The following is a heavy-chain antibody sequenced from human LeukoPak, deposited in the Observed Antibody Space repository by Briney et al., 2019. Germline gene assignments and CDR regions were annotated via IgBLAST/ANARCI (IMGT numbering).Heavy chain of an antibody. J-gene: IGHJ4*02. CDR3: ARDPGRNGHFDY. D-gene: IGHD2-8*01. CDR1: GFSVNNLY. V-gene: IGHV3-11*04. Sequence: PGGSLRLSCAASGFSVNNLYMSWVRQAPGKGLEWVSYISRSGSTIYFADSVKGRFTISRDNAKNSLYLQMNTLRAEDTAVYYCARDPGRNGHFDYWGQGTLVTVSS. CDR2: ISRSGSTI.